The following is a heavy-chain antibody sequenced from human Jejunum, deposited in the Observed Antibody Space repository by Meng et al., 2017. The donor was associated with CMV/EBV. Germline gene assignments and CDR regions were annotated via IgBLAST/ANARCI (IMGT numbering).Heavy chain of an antibody. CDR1: D. D-gene: IGHD6-19*01. V-gene: IGHV7-4-1*01. CDR2: TNSNSANP. CDR3: ARNQPIGVTGVGSFDS. J-gene: IGHJ4*02. Sequence: DMNWVRQAPGQGLEWKGRTNSNSANPTFAQGFTGRSVFSLDISVNTSYLQICCRRNCRLQVEDSAMFYCARNQPIGVTGVGSFDSWGKGMLVTVSS.